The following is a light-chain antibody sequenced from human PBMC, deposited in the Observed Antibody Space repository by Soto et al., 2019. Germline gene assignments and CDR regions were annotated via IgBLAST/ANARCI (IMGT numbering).Light chain of an antibody. V-gene: IGKV3-20*01. J-gene: IGKJ1*01. CDR3: KQYGSSGT. Sequence: IVFTPSPGTMSLSPGQRATLSGRASQSVSNNYLAWYQQKPGQAPRLLIYGASNRATGIPDRFSGSGSGTDFTLTISRLEPEEFAVYYCKQYGSSGTFGQGTKVDIK. CDR1: QSVSNNY. CDR2: GAS.